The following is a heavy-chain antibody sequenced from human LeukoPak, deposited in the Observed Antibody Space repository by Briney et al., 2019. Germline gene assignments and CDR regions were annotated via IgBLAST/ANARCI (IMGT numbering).Heavy chain of an antibody. V-gene: IGHV4-34*01. J-gene: IGHJ4*02. Sequence: SETLSLTCAVYGGSFSGYYWGWIRQPPGRGREWIGSIYYSGSTYYNPSLKSRVTIPVDRSKNQFSLKLSSVTAAGTAGYSFASIYGEYVWYLDYWRGGTLV. CDR2: IYYSGST. D-gene: IGHD3-16*01. CDR3: ASIYGEYVWYLDY. CDR1: GGSFSGYY.